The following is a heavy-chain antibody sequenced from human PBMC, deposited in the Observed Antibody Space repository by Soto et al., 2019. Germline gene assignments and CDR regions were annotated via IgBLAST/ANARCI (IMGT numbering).Heavy chain of an antibody. J-gene: IGHJ3*02. CDR2: ISGSGGST. V-gene: IGHV3-23*01. D-gene: IGHD2-15*01. Sequence: PGGSLRLSCAASGVTFSSYSMSWVRQAPGKGLEWVSAISGSGGSTYYADSVKGRFTISRDNSKNTLYLQMNSLRAEDTAVYYCAKEGCSGGSCYSRAFDIWGQGTMVTVSS. CDR3: AKEGCSGGSCYSRAFDI. CDR1: GVTFSSYS.